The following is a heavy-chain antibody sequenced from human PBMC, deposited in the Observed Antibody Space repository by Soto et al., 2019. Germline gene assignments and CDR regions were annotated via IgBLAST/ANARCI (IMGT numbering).Heavy chain of an antibody. Sequence: SETLSLTCTVSGDSISNNNFCWGWIRQPPGKGLEWIGSIYYSGSTYYNPSLKSRVTISVDTSNNQLSLKLSSVTAADTAVYYCARHYGYYSHYMDVWTKGTTVTVSS. CDR1: GDSISNNNFC. D-gene: IGHD3-16*01. CDR3: ARHYGYYSHYMDV. CDR2: IYYSGST. J-gene: IGHJ6*03. V-gene: IGHV4-39*01.